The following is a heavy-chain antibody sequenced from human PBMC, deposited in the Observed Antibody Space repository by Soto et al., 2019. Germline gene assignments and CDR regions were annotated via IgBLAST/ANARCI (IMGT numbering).Heavy chain of an antibody. Sequence: QVQLVQSGAEVKKPGASVKVSCKASGYTFTSYDINWVRQATGQGLEWLGWVNPNSGNTGYAQKFQGRVTMTRTTCISTAYVELSSMRSEDTAVYYCARVGGSSWYWGDRYYDMDVWGKGTTVTVSS. CDR1: GYTFTSYD. CDR3: ARVGGSSWYWGDRYYDMDV. V-gene: IGHV1-8*02. D-gene: IGHD6-13*01. CDR2: VNPNSGNT. J-gene: IGHJ6*03.